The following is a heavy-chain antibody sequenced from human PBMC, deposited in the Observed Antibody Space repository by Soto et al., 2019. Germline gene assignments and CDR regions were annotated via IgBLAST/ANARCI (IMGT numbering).Heavy chain of an antibody. D-gene: IGHD3-10*01. Sequence: SETLSLTCAVYGGSFSGCYWSWIRQPPGKGLEWIGEINHSGSTKYNPSLKSRDTISVDTSKNQFSLRLSSVTAADTAVYYCARGKLSGSSTYWFDPWGQGALVTVSS. CDR1: GGSFSGCY. CDR3: ARGKLSGSSTYWFDP. J-gene: IGHJ5*02. CDR2: INHSGST. V-gene: IGHV4-34*01.